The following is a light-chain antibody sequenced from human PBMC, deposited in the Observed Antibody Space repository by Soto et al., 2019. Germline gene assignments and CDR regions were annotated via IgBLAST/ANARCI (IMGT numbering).Light chain of an antibody. CDR3: GAWDSSLNGGV. J-gene: IGLJ2*01. V-gene: IGLV1-51*01. CDR1: RYNIGNNY. Sequence: QSVLTQPPSVSAAPGQKVTISCSGSRYNIGNNYVSWYQQLPGTAPKLLIYDNNKRPSGIPDRFSGSKSGTSATLGITGLQTGDEADYYCGAWDSSLNGGVFGGGTKVTVL. CDR2: DNN.